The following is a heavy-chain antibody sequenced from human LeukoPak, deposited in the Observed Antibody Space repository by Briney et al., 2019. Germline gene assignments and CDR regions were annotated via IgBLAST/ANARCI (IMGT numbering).Heavy chain of an antibody. Sequence: SSETLSLTCTVSGGSITNYYWSWIRQPPGKGLEWIGYIYYSGDTNYKPSLKGRVTISADTSKNQFSLRLTSVTAADTAVYYCARDNADYASGGDWFDPWGQGTLVTVSS. CDR3: ARDNADYASGGDWFDP. CDR1: GGSITNYY. V-gene: IGHV4-59*01. D-gene: IGHD3-10*01. J-gene: IGHJ5*02. CDR2: IYYSGDT.